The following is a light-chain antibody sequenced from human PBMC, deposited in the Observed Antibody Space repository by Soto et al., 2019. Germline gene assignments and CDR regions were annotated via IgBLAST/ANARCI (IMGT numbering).Light chain of an antibody. J-gene: IGKJ1*01. CDR2: GAS. Sequence: IFLTQSPGTLSLSPGERATLPCRASQNITNNYVAWYQHKPGQAPRLLIYGASSRATGIPVRFSGSGSGTDFTLTISRLEPEDFAVYYCQQHGNSPRTFGQGTKV. CDR3: QQHGNSPRT. CDR1: QNITNNY. V-gene: IGKV3-20*01.